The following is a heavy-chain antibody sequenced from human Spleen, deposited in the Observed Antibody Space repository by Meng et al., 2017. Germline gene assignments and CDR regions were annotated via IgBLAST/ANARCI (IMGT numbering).Heavy chain of an antibody. CDR1: GFTFSSYE. CDR2: MKSNVDGGTV. J-gene: IGHJ4*02. V-gene: IGHV3-15*01. CDR3: SRVHEVVAATLVY. Sequence: GESLKISCAASGFTFSSYEMNWVRQAPGKGLEWIGRMKSNVDGGTVDYAAAVKGRFFISRDDSENTFYLQMNSLKTEDTAVYYCSRVHEVVAATLVYWGQGTLVTVSS. D-gene: IGHD2-15*01.